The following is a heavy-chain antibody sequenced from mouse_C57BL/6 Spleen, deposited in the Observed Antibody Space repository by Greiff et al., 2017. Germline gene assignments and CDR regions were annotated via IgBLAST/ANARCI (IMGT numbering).Heavy chain of an antibody. Sequence: QVQLQQSGPELVKPGASVKISCKASGYAFSSSWMNWVKQRPGKGLEWIGRIYPGDGDTNYNGKFKGKATLTADKSSSTAYMQLSSLTSEDSAVYFCARHYYGSSYHYAMDYWGQGTSVTVSS. CDR3: ARHYYGSSYHYAMDY. D-gene: IGHD1-1*01. CDR2: IYPGDGDT. V-gene: IGHV1-82*01. J-gene: IGHJ4*01. CDR1: GYAFSSSW.